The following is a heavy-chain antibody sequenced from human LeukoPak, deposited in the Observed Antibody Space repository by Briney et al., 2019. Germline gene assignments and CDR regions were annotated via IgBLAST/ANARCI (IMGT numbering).Heavy chain of an antibody. J-gene: IGHJ5*02. D-gene: IGHD3-10*01. CDR3: ARGRITMVRGIDWFDP. CDR2: IYYSGST. V-gene: IGHV4-59*12. Sequence: SETLSLTCTVSGGSISSYYWSWIRQPPGKGLEWIGYIYYSGSTNYNPSLKSRVTISVDRSKNQFSLKLSSVTAADTAVYYCARGRITMVRGIDWFDPWGQGTLVTVSS. CDR1: GGSISSYY.